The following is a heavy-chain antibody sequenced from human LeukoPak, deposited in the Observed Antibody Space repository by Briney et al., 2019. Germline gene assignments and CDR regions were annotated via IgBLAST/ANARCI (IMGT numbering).Heavy chain of an antibody. CDR3: ARHRYSSSWSPSGAYYFDY. V-gene: IGHV4-34*01. CDR2: INHSGST. D-gene: IGHD6-13*01. Sequence: PSETLSLTCTVSGGSISSYYWSWIRQPPGKGLEWIGEINHSGSTNYNPSLKSRVTISVDTSKNQFSLKLSSVTAADTAVYYCARHRYSSSWSPSGAYYFDYWGQGTLVTVSS. J-gene: IGHJ4*02. CDR1: GGSISSYY.